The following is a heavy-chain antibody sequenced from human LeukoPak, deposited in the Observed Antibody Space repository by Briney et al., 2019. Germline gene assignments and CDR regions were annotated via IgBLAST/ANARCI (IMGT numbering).Heavy chain of an antibody. Sequence: GGSLRLSCAASGFTFSLYWMNWVRRAPGKGLEWVANIKQDGSEKNYVDSVKGRFTISRDNAKNSLYLQMNNLRVEDTAMYYCAGETGFIIKDWGQGTLVTVSS. CDR2: IKQDGSEK. D-gene: IGHD3-9*01. CDR1: GFTFSLYW. J-gene: IGHJ4*02. V-gene: IGHV3-7*03. CDR3: AGETGFIIKD.